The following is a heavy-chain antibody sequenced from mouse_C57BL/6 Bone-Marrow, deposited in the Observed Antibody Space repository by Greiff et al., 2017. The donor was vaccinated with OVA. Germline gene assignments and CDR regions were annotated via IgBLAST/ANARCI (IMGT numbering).Heavy chain of an antibody. Sequence: QVHVKQSGAELVKPGASVKMSCKASGYTFTSYWITWVKQRPGQGLEWIGDIYPGSGSTNYNEKFKGKATLTVDKSSSTSYMQLSSLTSEDSAVYYCARDYGSIYYAMDYWGQGTSVTVSS. CDR1: GYTFTSYW. CDR3: ARDYGSIYYAMDY. D-gene: IGHD1-1*01. CDR2: IYPGSGST. V-gene: IGHV1-55*01. J-gene: IGHJ4*01.